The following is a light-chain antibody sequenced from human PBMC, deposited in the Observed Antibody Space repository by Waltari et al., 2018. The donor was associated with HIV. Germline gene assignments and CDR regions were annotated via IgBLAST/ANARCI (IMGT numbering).Light chain of an antibody. V-gene: IGKV3D-20*01. CDR3: QQYYSTLT. Sequence: EIVLTQSPATLSLSPGERATLSCGASQSISNNYLAWYQQKPGQAPRFLIYDASNRATGIADRFRGSGSGTDFTLTITRLEPEDFAVYYCQQYYSTLTFGGGTRVEIK. CDR2: DAS. J-gene: IGKJ4*01. CDR1: QSISNNY.